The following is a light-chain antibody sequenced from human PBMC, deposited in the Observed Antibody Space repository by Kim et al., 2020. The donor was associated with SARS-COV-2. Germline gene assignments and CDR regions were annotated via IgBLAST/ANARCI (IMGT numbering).Light chain of an antibody. J-gene: IGLJ1*01. Sequence: VSPGQTASITCSGDTLPEKQTYWYQQESGQAPLLVIYKDNERPSGIPGRFSGSSSGTTVTLTISGVQAEDDADYYCQSADGSGTYVFGTGTKVTVL. CDR2: KDN. CDR3: QSADGSGTYV. CDR1: TLPEKQ. V-gene: IGLV3-25*03.